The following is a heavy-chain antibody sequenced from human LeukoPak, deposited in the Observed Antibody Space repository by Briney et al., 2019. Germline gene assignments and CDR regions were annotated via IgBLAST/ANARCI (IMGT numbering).Heavy chain of an antibody. V-gene: IGHV3-20*04. J-gene: IGHJ4*02. CDR1: GFNFDDYG. D-gene: IGHD3-10*01. CDR2: INWNAGST. Sequence: GGSLRLSCAASGFNFDDYGMSWVRHAPGKGLEWVSGINWNAGSTGYAAFVKGRFTISRDSTKNSLYLQMNSLRAEDTALYYCGRGGSGSYGDYFASWGQGTLVTVSS. CDR3: GRGGSGSYGDYFAS.